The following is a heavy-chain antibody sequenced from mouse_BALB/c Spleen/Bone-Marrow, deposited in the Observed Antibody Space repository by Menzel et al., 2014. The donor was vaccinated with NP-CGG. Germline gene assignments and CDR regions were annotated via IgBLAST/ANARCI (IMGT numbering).Heavy chain of an antibody. CDR1: GYSFTGYT. J-gene: IGHJ3*01. CDR2: INPYNGGT. CDR3: AREGDYDYAWFAY. D-gene: IGHD2-4*01. V-gene: IGHV1-18*01. Sequence: EVQLQQFGPEVVKPGASMKMSCKASGYSFTGYTMNWAKQSHGKNLEWIGLINPYNGGTHYNQKFKGKATLTVDKSSSTAYMELLSLASEDSAVYYCAREGDYDYAWFAYWGQGTLITVSA.